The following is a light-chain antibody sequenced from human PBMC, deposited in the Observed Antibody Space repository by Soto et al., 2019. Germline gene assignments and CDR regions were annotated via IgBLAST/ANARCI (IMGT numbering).Light chain of an antibody. CDR1: SSNIGSNT. J-gene: IGLJ1*01. Sequence: QYVLTQPTPASGTPGQRVTISCSGSSSNIGSNTANWYQQLPGTAPKLLIYSNNQRPSGVPDRFSGSKSVTSASLAISGLQSEDEADYYCAAWDDSLNGYYVFGTGTKVTVL. V-gene: IGLV1-44*01. CDR2: SNN. CDR3: AAWDDSLNGYYV.